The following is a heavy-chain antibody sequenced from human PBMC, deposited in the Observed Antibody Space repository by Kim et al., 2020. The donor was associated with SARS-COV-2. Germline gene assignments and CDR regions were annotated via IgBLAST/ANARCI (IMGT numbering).Heavy chain of an antibody. Sequence: GNSTNYAGTVKGLCTISRDNAKNTLYLQMNSLRAEDTAVYYCAMAYAMNVWGQGTTVTVSS. V-gene: IGHV3-74*01. CDR3: AMAYAMNV. CDR2: GNST. J-gene: IGHJ6*02. D-gene: IGHD5-12*01.